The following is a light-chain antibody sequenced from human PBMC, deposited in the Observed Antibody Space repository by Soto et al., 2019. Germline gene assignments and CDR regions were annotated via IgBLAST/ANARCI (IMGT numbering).Light chain of an antibody. CDR1: QSVSSNY. V-gene: IGKV3-20*01. CDR2: GAS. J-gene: IGKJ3*01. Sequence: EIVLTQSPGTLSLSPGERATLSCRASQSVSSNYLAWYQQKPGQAPRVLIYGASSRATGIPDRFSGGGSGTDFTLTISRLEPEDFALYYCQQYGSSLFTFGPGTKVDIK. CDR3: QQYGSSLFT.